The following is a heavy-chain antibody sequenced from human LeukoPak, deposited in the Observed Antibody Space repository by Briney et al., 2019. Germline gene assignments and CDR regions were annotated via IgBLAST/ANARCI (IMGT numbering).Heavy chain of an antibody. CDR1: GGSFSGYY. CDR3: ARKKGWAKVTTLAFDI. Sequence: SETLTLTCAVYGGSFSGYYWSWIRQPPGKGLEWIGEINHSGSTNYNPSLKSRVTISVDTSKNQFSLKLSSVTAADTAVYYCARKKGWAKVTTLAFDIWGQGKMVTVSS. V-gene: IGHV4-34*01. D-gene: IGHD4-11*01. J-gene: IGHJ3*02. CDR2: INHSGST.